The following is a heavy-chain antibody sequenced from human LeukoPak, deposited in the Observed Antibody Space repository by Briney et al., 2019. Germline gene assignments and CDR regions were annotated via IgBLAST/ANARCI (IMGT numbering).Heavy chain of an antibody. Sequence: PSETLSLTCTVSGGSISSTSYYWGWIRQPPGKGLEWIGTINYSGSTYYNPSLKSRVTISVDTSKNQISLKLNSATAADTAMYYCARHGDLLSPFQTWGQGTLVTVSS. CDR3: ARHGDLLSPFQT. CDR1: GGSISSTSYY. D-gene: IGHD2-21*02. V-gene: IGHV4-39*01. J-gene: IGHJ5*02. CDR2: INYSGST.